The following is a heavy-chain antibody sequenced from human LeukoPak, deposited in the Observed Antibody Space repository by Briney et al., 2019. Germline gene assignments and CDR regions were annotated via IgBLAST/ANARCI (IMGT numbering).Heavy chain of an antibody. CDR2: ISRNSSTI. D-gene: IGHD3-10*01. CDR1: GFTFSNYS. J-gene: IGHJ4*02. V-gene: IGHV3-48*01. Sequence: GGSLRVSCEASGFTFSNYSMNWVRQAPGKGLEWVSYISRNSSTIYYAHSVKGRFTISRDNAKNSLYLQMNSLRAEDTAVYYCARSVCFGEPGHYWGQGTLVTVSS. CDR3: ARSVCFGEPGHY.